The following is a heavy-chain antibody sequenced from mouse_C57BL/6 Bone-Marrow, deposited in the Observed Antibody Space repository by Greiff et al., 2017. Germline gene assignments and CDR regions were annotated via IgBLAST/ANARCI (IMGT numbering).Heavy chain of an antibody. CDR2: IDPSDSYT. CDR1: GYTFTSYW. V-gene: IGHV1-50*01. Sequence: QVQLQQPGAELVKPGASVKLSCKASGYTFTSYWMQWVKQRPGQGLEWIGEIDPSDSYTNYNQKFKGKATLTVDTSSSTAYMQLSSLTSEDSAVYYCARSRAYYYGSSYGDYWGQGTTLTVSS. J-gene: IGHJ2*01. D-gene: IGHD1-1*01. CDR3: ARSRAYYYGSSYGDY.